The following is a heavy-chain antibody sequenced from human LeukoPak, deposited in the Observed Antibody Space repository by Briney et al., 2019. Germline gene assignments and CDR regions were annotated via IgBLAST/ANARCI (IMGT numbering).Heavy chain of an antibody. Sequence: SETLSLTCTVSGGSISSGGYYWSWIRQHPGKGLEWIGYIYYSGSTYYNPSLKSRVTISVDTSKNQFSLKLSSVTAADTAVYYCAATVTRRDYFDYWGQGTLVTVSS. CDR2: IYYSGST. J-gene: IGHJ4*02. V-gene: IGHV4-31*03. CDR3: AATVTRRDYFDY. CDR1: GGSISSGGYY. D-gene: IGHD4-17*01.